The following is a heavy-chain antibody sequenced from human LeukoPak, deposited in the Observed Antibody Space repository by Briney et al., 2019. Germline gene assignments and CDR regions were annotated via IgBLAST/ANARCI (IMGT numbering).Heavy chain of an antibody. V-gene: IGHV3-64D*09. CDR3: VKDRWVDY. Sequence: PGGSLRLSCSVPGFTFSAYAMHWVRQAPGRGLQYVSSISSNGAKTYYAASVKGRFSITRDNSKKTLYLQMSSLRLEDTAVYYCVKDRWVDYWGQGLLVTVSS. CDR1: GFTFSAYA. J-gene: IGHJ4*02. D-gene: IGHD5-24*01. CDR2: ISSNGAKT.